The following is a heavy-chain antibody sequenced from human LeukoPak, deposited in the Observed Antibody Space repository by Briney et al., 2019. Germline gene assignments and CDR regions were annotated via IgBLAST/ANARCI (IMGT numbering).Heavy chain of an antibody. CDR3: TTRACHAGGCSSSFYGLHF. Sequence: SVKVSCKASGNSISNYAVSWVRQAPGQGFEWMGGIIPIFGTADYAQKFQGRVTITADQSTSTTYMALSSLKSEDTATYYCTTRACHAGGCSSSFYGLHFWGQGTTVTVSS. D-gene: IGHD2-15*01. V-gene: IGHV1-69*13. CDR1: GNSISNYA. CDR2: IIPIFGTA. J-gene: IGHJ6*02.